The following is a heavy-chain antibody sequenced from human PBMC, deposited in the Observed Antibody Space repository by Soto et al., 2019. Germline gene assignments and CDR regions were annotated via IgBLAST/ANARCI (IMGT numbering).Heavy chain of an antibody. Sequence: PSETLSLTCTVSGGSISGGGYYWSWIRQHPGKGLEWIGYIYYSGSTYYNPSLKSRVTISVDTSKNQFSLKLSSVAAADTAVYYCARDIGGDSTANNWFDPWGQGTLVTVSS. D-gene: IGHD2-21*02. CDR3: ARDIGGDSTANNWFDP. CDR1: GGSISGGGYY. V-gene: IGHV4-31*03. CDR2: IYYSGST. J-gene: IGHJ5*02.